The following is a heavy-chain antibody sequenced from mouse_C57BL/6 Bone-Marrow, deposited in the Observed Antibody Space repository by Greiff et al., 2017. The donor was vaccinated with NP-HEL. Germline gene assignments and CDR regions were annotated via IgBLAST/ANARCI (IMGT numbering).Heavy chain of an antibody. CDR2: IRSKSNNYAT. J-gene: IGHJ4*01. CDR3: VRLPDAMDY. CDR1: GFSFNTYA. Sequence: GGGLVQPKGSLKLSCAASGFSFNTYAMNWVRQAPGKGLEWVARIRSKSNNYATYYADSVKDRFTISRDDSESMLYLQMNNLKTEDTAMYYCVRLPDAMDYWGQGTSVTVSS. V-gene: IGHV10-1*01.